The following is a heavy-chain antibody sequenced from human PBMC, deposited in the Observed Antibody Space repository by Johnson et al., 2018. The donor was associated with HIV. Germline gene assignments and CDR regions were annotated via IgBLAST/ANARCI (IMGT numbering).Heavy chain of an antibody. CDR1: GFTFSNAW. CDR3: TTVAAFGAFDI. J-gene: IGHJ3*02. V-gene: IGHV3-15*01. D-gene: IGHD3-16*01. Sequence: VQLVESGGGLVKPGGSLRLSCAASGFTFSNAWMSWVRQAPGKGLEWVGRITSNTDGGTTDYAAPVKGRFTISRDVSKNTVYLQMNSLKTEDTAIYYCTTVAAFGAFDIWGQGTMVTVSS. CDR2: ITSNTDGGTT.